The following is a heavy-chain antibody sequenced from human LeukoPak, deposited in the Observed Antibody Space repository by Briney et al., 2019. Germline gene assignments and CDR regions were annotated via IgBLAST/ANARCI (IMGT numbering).Heavy chain of an antibody. CDR3: ARQVVVPAAFPY. Sequence: SETLSLTSTVSGGSISSSSYYCGWIRQPPGKGLEWIGSIYYSGSTYYNPSLKSRVTISVDTSKNQFSLKLSSVTAADTAVYYCARQVVVPAAFPYWGQGTLVTVSS. CDR1: GGSISSSSYY. CDR2: IYYSGST. J-gene: IGHJ4*01. D-gene: IGHD2-2*01. V-gene: IGHV4-39*01.